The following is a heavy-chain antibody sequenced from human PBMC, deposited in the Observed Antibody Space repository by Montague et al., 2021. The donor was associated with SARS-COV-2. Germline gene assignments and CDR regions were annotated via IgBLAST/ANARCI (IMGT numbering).Heavy chain of an antibody. V-gene: IGHV3-21*01. J-gene: IGHJ5*02. Sequence: SLRLSCAASGFTFSSHSMNWVRQAPGKGLEWVSSISSSSSYIYYADSVKGRFTISRDNAKNSLYLQMNSLRAEDTAVYYCARDYHYDILTGYYSSWGQGTLVTVSS. CDR2: ISSSSSYI. CDR1: GFTFSSHS. D-gene: IGHD3-9*01. CDR3: ARDYHYDILTGYYSS.